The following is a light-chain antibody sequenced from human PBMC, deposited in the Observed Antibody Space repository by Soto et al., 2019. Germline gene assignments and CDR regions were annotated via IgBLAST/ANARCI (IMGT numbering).Light chain of an antibody. J-gene: IGKJ1*01. CDR3: QKYNGSPRT. CDR1: QGISNY. CDR2: AAS. V-gene: IGKV1-27*01. Sequence: DIQMTQSPSSLSASVGDRVTMTCRASQGISNYLAWYQQKPGKVPKLLIDAASTLQSGVPPRFSGSGSGTEFTLTISSLQPEDVATYFCQKYNGSPRTFGQGTNVEIK.